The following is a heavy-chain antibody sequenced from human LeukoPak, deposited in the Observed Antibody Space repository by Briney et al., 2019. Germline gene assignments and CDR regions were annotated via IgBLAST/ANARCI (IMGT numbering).Heavy chain of an antibody. CDR1: GFTFSSYG. CDR2: ISYDGSNK. Sequence: PGRSLRLSCVASGFTFSSYGMHWVRQAPGKGLEWVAVISYDGSNKYYADSVKGRFTISRDNSKNTLYLQMNSLRAEDTAVYYCAKDPNGDYVGAFDGWGQGTMVTVSS. J-gene: IGHJ3*01. V-gene: IGHV3-30*18. D-gene: IGHD4-17*01. CDR3: AKDPNGDYVGAFDG.